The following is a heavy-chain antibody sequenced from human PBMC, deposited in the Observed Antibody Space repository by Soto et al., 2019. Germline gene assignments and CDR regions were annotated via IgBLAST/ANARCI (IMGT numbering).Heavy chain of an antibody. J-gene: IGHJ4*02. CDR3: ARWFTYGNFDYFDY. V-gene: IGHV3-74*01. CDR2: IDSGGRTT. CDR1: GFTFSGDW. Sequence: PGGFLRLSCAPSGFTFSGDWMHWFRQAPGKGLVWVSRIDSGGRTTTYADSVKGRFTISRDNAKNTLYLQMNGLRAEDTALYYCARWFTYGNFDYFDYWGQGTQVTVSS. D-gene: IGHD3-10*01.